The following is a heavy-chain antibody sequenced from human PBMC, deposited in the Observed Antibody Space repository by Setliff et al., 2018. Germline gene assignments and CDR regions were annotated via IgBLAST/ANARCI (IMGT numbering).Heavy chain of an antibody. Sequence: SETLSLTCTVSGGSISGDSWSWIRQPPGKGLEWIGYSSTSGCTNCNPSLESRVTISVDTSKNQVSLKLTSATVADTAVYYCARDYWGSLDYDSSGYSNWYFDLWGRGTLVTVSS. V-gene: IGHV4-4*08. CDR2: SSTSGCT. J-gene: IGHJ2*01. CDR1: GGSISGDS. CDR3: ARDYWGSLDYDSSGYSNWYFDL. D-gene: IGHD3-22*01.